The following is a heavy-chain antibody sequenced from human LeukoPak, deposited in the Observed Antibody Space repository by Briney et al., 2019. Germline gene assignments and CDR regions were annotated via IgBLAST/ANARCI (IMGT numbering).Heavy chain of an antibody. V-gene: IGHV1-8*03. CDR3: ARPDWDGGGFDY. D-gene: IGHD3-9*01. CDR1: GYTFTSYD. CDR2: MNPNSGNT. Sequence: ASVEVSCKASGYTFTSYDINWVRQATGQGLEWMGWMNPNSGNTGYAQKFQGRVTITRNTSISTAYMELSSLRSEDTAVYYCARPDWDGGGFDYWGQGTLVTVSS. J-gene: IGHJ4*02.